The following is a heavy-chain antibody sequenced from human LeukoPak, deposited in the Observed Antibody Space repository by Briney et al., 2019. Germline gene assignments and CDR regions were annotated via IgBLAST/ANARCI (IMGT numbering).Heavy chain of an antibody. V-gene: IGHV5-51*01. CDR3: ARLAPYCAGDWYFGDYYSDS. J-gene: IGHJ4*02. CDR2: IYAGDSDT. CDR1: VFTFSNYL. Sequence: GESLKTSRQGPVFTFSNYLIGWGRQIPGKGLEWMGIIYAGDSDTRKSPSFHGQVTISVDKSINTAYLQWNSLKASDTAMYYCARLAPYCAGDWYFGDYYSDSWGQGTLVTVSS. D-gene: IGHD2-21*02.